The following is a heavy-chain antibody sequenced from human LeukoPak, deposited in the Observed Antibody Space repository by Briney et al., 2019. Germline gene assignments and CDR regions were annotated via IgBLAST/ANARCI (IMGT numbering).Heavy chain of an antibody. J-gene: IGHJ6*02. V-gene: IGHV3-9*01. CDR1: GFTFDDYA. CDR2: ISWNSGSI. D-gene: IGHD3-10*01. CDR3: AKATPVGDYYYYGMDV. Sequence: GRSLRLSCAASGFTFDDYAMHWVRQAQGEGLEWVSGISWNSGSIGYADSVKGRFTISRDNAKNSLYLQMNSLRAEDTALYYCAKATPVGDYYYYGMDVWGQGTTVTVSS.